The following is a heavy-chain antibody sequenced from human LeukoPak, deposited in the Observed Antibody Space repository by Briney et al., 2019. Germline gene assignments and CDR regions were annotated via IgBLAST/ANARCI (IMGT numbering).Heavy chain of an antibody. Sequence: ASVKVSRMASGYTFTRYGISWVRQAAAQGLAWMGCISAYNGNTNNAQKLKDRATQNPDTPTQTAYIELKKLRSDETAVYFFARGVGPNFLGWYFCLWGRGTLVTVSS. CDR1: GYTFTRYG. D-gene: IGHD1-26*01. V-gene: IGHV1-18*01. CDR2: ISAYNGNT. J-gene: IGHJ2*01. CDR3: ARGVGPNFLGWYFCL.